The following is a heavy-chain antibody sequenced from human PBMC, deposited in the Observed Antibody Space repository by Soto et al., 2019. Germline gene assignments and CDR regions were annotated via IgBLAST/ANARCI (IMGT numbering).Heavy chain of an antibody. Sequence: QVQLVESGGGVVQPGRSLRLSCATSGFTFSSYAMHWVRQAPGKGPEWVAIISYDGSNKYYADSVKGRFIISRDNSKNTLFLQMNSLRTEDTAVYHCARGYGISGPEGYWGQGTLVTVSS. V-gene: IGHV3-30-3*01. D-gene: IGHD2-15*01. CDR3: ARGYGISGPEGY. J-gene: IGHJ4*02. CDR1: GFTFSSYA. CDR2: ISYDGSNK.